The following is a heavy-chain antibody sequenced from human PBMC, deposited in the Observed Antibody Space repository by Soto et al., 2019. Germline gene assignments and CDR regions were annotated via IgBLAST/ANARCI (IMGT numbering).Heavy chain of an antibody. Sequence: QVHLQQWGAGLLKPSETLSLTCVVYGESFSGYYWSWIRQPPGKGLEWIGEINHSGSTNYKPSLKSRVPISVDTSKNQFSLKLSSVTAADTAVYYCARGRRPPRDDYYYYMDVWGKGTTVTVSS. V-gene: IGHV4-34*01. J-gene: IGHJ6*03. CDR1: GESFSGYY. CDR2: INHSGST. CDR3: ARGRRPPRDDYYYYMDV. D-gene: IGHD1-1*01.